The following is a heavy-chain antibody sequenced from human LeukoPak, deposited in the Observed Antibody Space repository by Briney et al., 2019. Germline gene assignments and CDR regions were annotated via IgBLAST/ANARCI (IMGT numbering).Heavy chain of an antibody. CDR2: IYPGDSDT. J-gene: IGHJ4*02. V-gene: IGHV5-51*01. Sequence: GESLKISCRGSGYTFTNSWIGWVRQMPGKGLEWMGAIYPGDSDTRYSPSFQGQVTISADKSINTAYLQWSSLKASDTAIYYCAKSGTSGLRFFDFWGQGSLVTVSS. CDR1: GYTFTNSW. D-gene: IGHD3-3*01. CDR3: AKSGTSGLRFFDF.